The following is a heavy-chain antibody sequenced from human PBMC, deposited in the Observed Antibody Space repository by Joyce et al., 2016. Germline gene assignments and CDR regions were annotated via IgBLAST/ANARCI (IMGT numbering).Heavy chain of an antibody. D-gene: IGHD4-17*01. V-gene: IGHV1-8*01. Sequence: QVQLVQSGAEVKQPGASVKVSCKASGYTLTSYDVNGVRQATGQGLEWMGWMNPNSGDTGYAQKFQGRVTMTRNTSISTDYMELSSLRFEDTAVYYCARERNFGDLSFDPWGQGTLVTVSS. J-gene: IGHJ5*02. CDR1: GYTLTSYD. CDR2: MNPNSGDT. CDR3: ARERNFGDLSFDP.